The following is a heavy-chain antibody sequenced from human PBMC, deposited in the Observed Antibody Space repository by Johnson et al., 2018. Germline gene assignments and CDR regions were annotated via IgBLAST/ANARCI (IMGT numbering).Heavy chain of an antibody. V-gene: IGHV3-7*01. CDR1: GFTFSRYW. CDR2: MEQDGSEK. Sequence: EVQLVESGGGLVPPGGSLRLSCAASGFTFSRYWITWVRPAPGKGLEWVANMEQDGSEKYYVDSVQGRFIISRDNAENSIYLQRHSLRAEDTAVYYCQSFWLYHYHYGMDVWGQGTTVIVS. D-gene: IGHD3-3*01. J-gene: IGHJ6*02. CDR3: QSFWLYHYHYGMDV.